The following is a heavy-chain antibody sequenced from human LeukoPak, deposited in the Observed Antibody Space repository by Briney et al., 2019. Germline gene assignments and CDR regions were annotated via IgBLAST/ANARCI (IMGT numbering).Heavy chain of an antibody. V-gene: IGHV3-30*03. CDR2: ISYDGSNK. CDR3: ARDNRGGYYDSSGFDY. CDR1: GFTFSSYG. Sequence: GRSLRLSCAASGFTFSSYGMHWVRQAPGKGLEWVAVISYDGSNKYYADSVKGRFTISRDNSKNTLYLQMNSLRAEDTAVYYCARDNRGGYYDSSGFDYWGQGTLVTVSS. D-gene: IGHD3-22*01. J-gene: IGHJ4*02.